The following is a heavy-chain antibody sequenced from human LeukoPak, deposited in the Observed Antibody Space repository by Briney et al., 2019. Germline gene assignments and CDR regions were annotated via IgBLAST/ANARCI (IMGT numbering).Heavy chain of an antibody. CDR2: IYYSGST. D-gene: IGHD3-22*01. Sequence: SETLSLTCTVSGGSISSSSYYWGWIRQPPGKGLEWIGSIYYSGSTYYNPSLKSRVTISADTSKNQFSLKLSSVTAADTAVYYCARDRIEHYDSSGPEANFDYWGQGTLVTVSS. CDR3: ARDRIEHYDSSGPEANFDY. J-gene: IGHJ4*02. V-gene: IGHV4-39*07. CDR1: GGSISSSSYY.